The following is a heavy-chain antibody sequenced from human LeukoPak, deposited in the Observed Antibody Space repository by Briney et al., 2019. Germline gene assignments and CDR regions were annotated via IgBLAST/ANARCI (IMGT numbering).Heavy chain of an antibody. CDR1: GGSVTSSTFS. V-gene: IGHV4-39*01. J-gene: IGHJ4*02. Sequence: PSETLSLTCTVSGGSVTSSTFSWAWIRQPPGKGLEWIVNIYTSGNTYYNPSLKSRVTMSVDTSKNQCSLKLSSVTAADTAVYYCARRGTASSDSYYFDHWGQGTLVTVSS. CDR3: ARRGTASSDSYYFDH. D-gene: IGHD6-19*01. CDR2: IYTSGNT.